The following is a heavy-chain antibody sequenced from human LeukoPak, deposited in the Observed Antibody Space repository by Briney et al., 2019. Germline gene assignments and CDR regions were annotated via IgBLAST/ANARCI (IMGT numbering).Heavy chain of an antibody. Sequence: SVKVSCKASGGTFSSYAISWVRQAPGQGLEWMGRIIPIFGTANYAQKFQGRVTITTDESTSTAYMELSSLRSEDTAVYYCARERLWFGELFHTDAFDIWGQGTVVTVSS. CDR3: ARERLWFGELFHTDAFDI. J-gene: IGHJ3*02. D-gene: IGHD3-10*01. CDR1: GGTFSSYA. V-gene: IGHV1-69*05. CDR2: IIPIFGTA.